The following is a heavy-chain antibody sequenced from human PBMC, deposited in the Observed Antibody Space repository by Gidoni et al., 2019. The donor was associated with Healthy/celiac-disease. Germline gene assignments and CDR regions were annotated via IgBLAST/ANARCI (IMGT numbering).Heavy chain of an antibody. J-gene: IGHJ3*02. CDR3: ARGRSYGGNSAAFDI. V-gene: IGHV4-34*01. D-gene: IGHD4-17*01. CDR2: INHSGST. CDR1: GGSFSVYY. Sequence: QVQLQQWGAGLLKPSETLSLTCAVYGGSFSVYYWSWIRQPPGKGLEWIGEINHSGSTNYNPSLKSRVTISVDTSKNQFSLKLSSVTAADTAVYYCARGRSYGGNSAAFDIWGQGTMVTVSS.